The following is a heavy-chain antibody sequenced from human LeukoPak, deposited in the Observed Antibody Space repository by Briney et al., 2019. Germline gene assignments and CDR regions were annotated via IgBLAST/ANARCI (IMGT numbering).Heavy chain of an antibody. V-gene: IGHV1-2*02. CDR2: INPNSGVT. Sequence: ASVKVSCKASGYTFTHYYMHWVRQAPGQGLEWMGWINPNSGVTNYAQKFQDRVTMTRDTSMSAAYMEISRLTYDDTAVYYCGRGIQSFDRWGQGTLVTVSS. CDR3: GRGIQSFDR. J-gene: IGHJ5*02. CDR1: GYTFTHYY.